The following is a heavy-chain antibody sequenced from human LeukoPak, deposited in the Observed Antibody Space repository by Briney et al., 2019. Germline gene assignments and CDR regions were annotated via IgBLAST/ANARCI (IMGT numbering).Heavy chain of an antibody. J-gene: IGHJ4*02. CDR3: AKGEGGALGIPHPYYFDY. V-gene: IGHV3-30*02. Sequence: GGSLRLSCAASGFSFTSYNFHWVRQAPGKGLEWVAFIRYDGTIKYYADSVKGRFTISRDNSKNTLYLQINSLTTEDTAVYYCAKGEGGALGIPHPYYFDYWGQGNVVTVSS. CDR1: GFSFTSYN. D-gene: IGHD3-16*01. CDR2: IRYDGTIK.